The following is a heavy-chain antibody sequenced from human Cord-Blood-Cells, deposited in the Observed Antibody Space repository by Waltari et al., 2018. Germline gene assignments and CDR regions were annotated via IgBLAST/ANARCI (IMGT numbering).Heavy chain of an antibody. CDR3: ARDGGNYFDY. V-gene: IGHV3-33*01. CDR1: GFTLSCYG. CDR2: IWYDGSNK. Sequence: QVQLVVSGAGVVKPGGSLRLSWAAFGFTLSCYGKHWVRQAPAKGLEWVAVIWYDGSNKYYADSVKGRFTISRDNSKNTLYLQMNSLRAEDTAVYYCARDGGNYFDYWGQGTLVTVSS. D-gene: IGHD3-16*01. J-gene: IGHJ4*02.